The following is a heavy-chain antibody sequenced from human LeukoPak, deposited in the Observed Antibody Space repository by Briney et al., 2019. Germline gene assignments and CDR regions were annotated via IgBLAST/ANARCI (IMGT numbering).Heavy chain of an antibody. V-gene: IGHV4-31*03. CDR3: ARDVVVAAAGTYHGMDV. Sequence: PSETLSLTCTVSGGSISSGGYYWSWIRQHPGKGLEWIVYIYYSGSTYYNPSLKSRVTISVDTSKNQFSLKLSSVTAADTAVYYCARDVVVAAAGTYHGMDVWGQGTTVTVSS. CDR2: IYYSGST. D-gene: IGHD6-13*01. CDR1: GGSISSGGYY. J-gene: IGHJ6*02.